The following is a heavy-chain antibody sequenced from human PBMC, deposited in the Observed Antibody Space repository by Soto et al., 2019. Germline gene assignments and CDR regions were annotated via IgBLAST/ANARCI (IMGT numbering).Heavy chain of an antibody. V-gene: IGHV4-39*01. CDR2: MYDTGST. Sequence: QLHLHESGPGLVKPSETLSLSCSVSGDSITRSGFYWAWVRRPPGKELEWIGSMYDTGSTYYKPSLQSRLTMSVDTSKSQFSLRLTSMTAADAGVYFCARVRGGDTHVFDFWGQGARVTVSS. CDR1: GDSITRSGFY. J-gene: IGHJ4*02. CDR3: ARVRGGDTHVFDF. D-gene: IGHD3-10*01.